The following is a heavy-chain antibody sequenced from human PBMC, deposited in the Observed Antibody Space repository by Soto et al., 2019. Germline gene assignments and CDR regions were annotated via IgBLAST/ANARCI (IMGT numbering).Heavy chain of an antibody. D-gene: IGHD2-2*02. CDR2: IIPIFGTA. V-gene: IGHV1-69*01. CDR3: ARGYCSRTSCYKTLDY. CDR1: GGTFSSYA. J-gene: IGHJ4*02. Sequence: QVQLVQSGAEGKKPGSSVKVSCKASGGTFSSYAISWVRQAPGQGLEWMGGIIPIFGTANYAQKFQGRVTITADESTSTAYMELSSLRSEDTAVYYCARGYCSRTSCYKTLDYWCQGTLVTVSS.